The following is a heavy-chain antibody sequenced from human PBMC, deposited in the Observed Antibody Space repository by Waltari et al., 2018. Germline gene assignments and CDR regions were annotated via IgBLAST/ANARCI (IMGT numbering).Heavy chain of an antibody. J-gene: IGHJ5*02. CDR1: GFTSSHSS. Sequence: EVQLVESGGGLVQPVGSLRLSRAASGFTSSHSSFNWFRQAHGKGLKWVSCITSCSSYTYYADSVKGRFTISRDNAKNALFLHMNSLRAEDTAVYYCARETVAGTGWFDPWGQGTLVTVSS. D-gene: IGHD6-19*01. CDR3: ARETVAGTGWFDP. V-gene: IGHV3-21*01. CDR2: ITSCSSYT.